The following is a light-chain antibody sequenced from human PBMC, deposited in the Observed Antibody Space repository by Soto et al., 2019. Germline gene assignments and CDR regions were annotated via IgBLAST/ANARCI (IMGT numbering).Light chain of an antibody. J-gene: IGLJ1*01. CDR2: DVS. CDR3: SSYTSSSTL. CDR1: SRDVGGYNY. V-gene: IGLV2-14*01. Sequence: SVLTQPAAVSGCPGKSITISCTGNSRDVGGYNYVSWYQQHPGKAPKLMIYDVSNRPSGVSNRFSGSKSGNTASLTISGLQAEDEADYYCSSYTSSSTLFGTGTKVTVL.